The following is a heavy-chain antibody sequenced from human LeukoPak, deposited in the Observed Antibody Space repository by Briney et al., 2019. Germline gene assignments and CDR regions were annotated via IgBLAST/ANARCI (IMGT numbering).Heavy chain of an antibody. CDR1: GCTFSSYS. V-gene: IGHV3-48*04. CDR3: ARDRPAHPYDY. J-gene: IGHJ4*02. CDR2: ISSSSSTI. Sequence: PGGALRLSCAASGCTFSSYSMNWVRQAPGKGLEWVSYISSSSSTIYYADSVKGRFTISRDNAKNSLYLQMNSLRAEDTAVYYCARDRPAHPYDYWGQGTLVTVSS.